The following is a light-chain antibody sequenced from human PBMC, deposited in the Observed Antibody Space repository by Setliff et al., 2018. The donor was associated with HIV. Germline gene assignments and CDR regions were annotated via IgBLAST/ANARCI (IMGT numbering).Light chain of an antibody. CDR1: SSDVGTYNA. Sequence: QAELTQPAAVFGSPGQSITISCTGTSSDVGTYNAVYWYQQHPGKAPKLMIYDVSTRPSGVSNRFSGSKSGNTASLTISGLQTEDEADYYCSSNTSSSTDVFGTGTKVTVL. CDR2: DVS. CDR3: SSNTSSSTDV. V-gene: IGLV2-14*01. J-gene: IGLJ1*01.